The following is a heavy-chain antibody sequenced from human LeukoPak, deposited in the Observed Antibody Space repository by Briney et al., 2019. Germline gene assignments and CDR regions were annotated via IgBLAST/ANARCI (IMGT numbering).Heavy chain of an antibody. CDR2: IRTNTHNYAT. D-gene: IGHD5-12*01. J-gene: IGHJ4*02. V-gene: IGHV3-73*01. CDR1: GFIFSDST. CDR3: SRRGGYDFDY. Sequence: PGGSLRLSCAASGFIFSDSTIHWVRQASGKGLEWLGRIRTNTHNYATAYAASLKGRFTIFRDDSHNMAYLQLNSLKTEDTALYYCSRRGGYDFDYWGQGTLVTVSS.